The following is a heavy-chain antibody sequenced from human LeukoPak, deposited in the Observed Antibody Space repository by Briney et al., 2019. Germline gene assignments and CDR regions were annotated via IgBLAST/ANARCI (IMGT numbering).Heavy chain of an antibody. V-gene: IGHV3-30*18. Sequence: PGRSLRLSCAASGFTFSSYGMYWVRQAPGKGLEWVAVISYHGSNKYYADSVKGRFTISRDNSKNTLYLQMNSLRGEDTAVYYCAKGRDSWGNKIDYWGQGTLVTVSS. CDR1: GFTFSSYG. CDR3: AKGRDSWGNKIDY. D-gene: IGHD2/OR15-2a*01. J-gene: IGHJ4*02. CDR2: ISYHGSNK.